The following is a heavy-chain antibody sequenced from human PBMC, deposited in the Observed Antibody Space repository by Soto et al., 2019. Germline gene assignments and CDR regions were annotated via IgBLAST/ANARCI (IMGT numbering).Heavy chain of an antibody. D-gene: IGHD4-17*01. CDR2: SDTYNENA. Sequence: ASVKVSCKSSGYTFTDYDITWVRQAPGQGLEWMGWSDTYNENANYAQKFRGRVTMTTDTSTSTAYMELRSLRSDDTAIYYCARLKIHEYGDYVNCFDPWGQGTLVTVSS. CDR1: GYTFTDYD. J-gene: IGHJ5*02. V-gene: IGHV1-18*04. CDR3: ARLKIHEYGDYVNCFDP.